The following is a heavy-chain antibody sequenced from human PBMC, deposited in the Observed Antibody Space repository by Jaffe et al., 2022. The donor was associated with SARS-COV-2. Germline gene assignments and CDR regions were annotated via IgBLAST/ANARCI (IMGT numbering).Heavy chain of an antibody. CDR3: ARPLLASSSNWNDNWYFDL. V-gene: IGHV4-39*02. Sequence: QLQLQESGPGLVKTSETLSLICSVSGGSIRSSSYYWGWIRQPPGKGLEWIGTIYYSGRIYYNSSLKSRVTISVDTSKNHFSLKLSSVTAADTAVYYCARPLLASSSNWNDNWYFDLWGRGTLVTVSS. J-gene: IGHJ2*01. D-gene: IGHD1-1*01. CDR1: GGSIRSSSYY. CDR2: IYYSGRI.